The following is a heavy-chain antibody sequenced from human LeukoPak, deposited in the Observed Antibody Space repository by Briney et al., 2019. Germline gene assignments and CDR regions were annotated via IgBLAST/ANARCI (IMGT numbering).Heavy chain of an antibody. CDR2: ISYDGSNK. CDR3: AKEYSSGWSSFDS. Sequence: PRRTLRLSCAASGFTFSNYAMHWVRQAAGHGLEAGAVISYDGSNKYDADSVKGRFTISRDNSKNTLYLQMNSLRTEDTAVYYCAKEYSSGWSSFDSWGQGTLVTVSS. V-gene: IGHV3-30*04. CDR1: GFTFSNYA. J-gene: IGHJ4*02. D-gene: IGHD6-19*01.